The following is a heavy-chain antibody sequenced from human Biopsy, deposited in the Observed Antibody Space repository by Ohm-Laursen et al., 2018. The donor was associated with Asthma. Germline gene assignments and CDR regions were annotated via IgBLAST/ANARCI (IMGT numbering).Heavy chain of an antibody. D-gene: IGHD2-21*01. J-gene: IGHJ4*02. CDR3: VRWRSGYPDHYSDF. V-gene: IGHV3-30*03. Sequence: SLRLSCAASGFTFSTYGMHWVRQAPGKGLEWESLISSNVREWYADSVKGRFTISIDNSKNTLDLQMNSLRGDDTAVYYCVRWRSGYPDHYSDFWGLGTLVTVSS. CDR1: GFTFSTYG. CDR2: ISSNVRE.